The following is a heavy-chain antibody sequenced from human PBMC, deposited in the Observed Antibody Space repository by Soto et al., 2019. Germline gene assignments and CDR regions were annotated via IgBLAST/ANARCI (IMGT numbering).Heavy chain of an antibody. CDR3: ARDRQQQLVQGHWFDP. V-gene: IGHV4-59*01. D-gene: IGHD6-13*01. CDR2: IYYSGST. J-gene: IGHJ5*02. Sequence: SETLSLTCTVSGGSISSYYWSWIRQPPGKGLEWIGYIYYSGSTNYNPSLKSRVTISVDTSKNQFSLKLSSVTAADTAVYYCARDRQQQLVQGHWFDPWGQGTLVTVSS. CDR1: GGSISSYY.